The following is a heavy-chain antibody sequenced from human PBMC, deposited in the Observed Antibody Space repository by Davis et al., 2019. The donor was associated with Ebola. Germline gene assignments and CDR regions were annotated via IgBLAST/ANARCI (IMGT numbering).Heavy chain of an antibody. CDR3: ARVPRAVVPA. CDR1: GFTFSSYW. CDR2: IKQDGSEK. V-gene: IGHV3-7*01. Sequence: GESLKISCAASGFTFSSYWMSWVRQAPGKGLEWVANIKQDGSEKYYVDSVKGRFTISRDNAKNSLYLQMNSLRAEDTAVYYCARVPRAVVPAWGQGTLVTVSS. D-gene: IGHD2-2*01. J-gene: IGHJ4*02.